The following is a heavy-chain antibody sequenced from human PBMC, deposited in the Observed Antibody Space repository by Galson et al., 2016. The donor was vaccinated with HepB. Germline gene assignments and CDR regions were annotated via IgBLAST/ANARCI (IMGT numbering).Heavy chain of an antibody. V-gene: IGHV3-66*02. J-gene: IGHJ2*01. Sequence: SLRLSCAASGFVVSTKYMSWVRQAPGKGLEWVSVISSDGSAYYADPVKGRFTISRDISKNMVDLQMNNLRAEDTAVYYCAREKGYLTNWFFDLWGRGTLVTVSS. CDR2: ISSDGSA. CDR1: GFVVSTKY. CDR3: AREKGYLTNWFFDL. D-gene: IGHD3-16*02.